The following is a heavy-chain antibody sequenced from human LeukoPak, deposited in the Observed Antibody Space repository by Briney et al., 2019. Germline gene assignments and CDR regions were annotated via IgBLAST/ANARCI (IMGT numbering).Heavy chain of an antibody. J-gene: IGHJ4*02. CDR3: ARGNGDYPY. CDR2: IYHSGST. V-gene: IGHV4-38-2*01. Sequence: SETLSLTCAVSGYSISSGYSWGWIRQPPGKGLEWIGSIYHSGSTYYNPSLKSRVTVSVDTSKNQFSLKLSSVTAPDTAVYYCARGNGDYPYWGQGTLVTVSS. CDR1: GYSISSGYS. D-gene: IGHD4-17*01.